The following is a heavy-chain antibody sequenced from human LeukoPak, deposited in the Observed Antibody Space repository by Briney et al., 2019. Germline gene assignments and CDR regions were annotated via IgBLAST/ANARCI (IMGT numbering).Heavy chain of an antibody. CDR2: ISSSSSYI. V-gene: IGHV3-21*01. Sequence: PEGSLRLSCAASGFTFSSYSMNWVRQAPGKGLEWVSSISSSSSYIYYADSVKGRFTISRDNAKNSLYLQMNSLRAEDTAVYYCARVGVVVPAAIVPFGYWGQGTLVTVSS. D-gene: IGHD2-2*01. J-gene: IGHJ4*02. CDR1: GFTFSSYS. CDR3: ARVGVVVPAAIVPFGY.